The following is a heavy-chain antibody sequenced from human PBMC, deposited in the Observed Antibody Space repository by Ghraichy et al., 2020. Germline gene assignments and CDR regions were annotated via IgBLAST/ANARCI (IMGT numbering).Heavy chain of an antibody. V-gene: IGHV1-18*01. CDR2: ISAYNGNT. CDR1: GYTFTSYG. CDR3: ARELVGAFENDAFDI. Sequence: ASVKVSCKASGYTFTSYGISWVRQAPGQGLEWMGWISAYNGNTNYAQKLQGRVTMTTDTSTSTAYMELRSLRSDDTAVYYCARELVGAFENDAFDIWGQGTMVTVSS. D-gene: IGHD1-26*01. J-gene: IGHJ3*02.